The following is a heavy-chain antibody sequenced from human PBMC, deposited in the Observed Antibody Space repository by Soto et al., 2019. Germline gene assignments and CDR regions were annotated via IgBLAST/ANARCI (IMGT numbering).Heavy chain of an antibody. CDR2: MNPNSGNA. V-gene: IGHV1-8*01. Sequence: QVQLVQSGAEVKKPGASVRVSCKASGYTFTNDDVNWVRQATGQGLEYIGWMNPNSGNAGYAQKYQGRVTMTRDTSISTAYMELSSLRFDDTAVYYCARGLDTLRTTRRHRIFKYWGQGTLVTVSS. CDR1: GYTFTNDD. D-gene: IGHD2-21*01. J-gene: IGHJ4*02. CDR3: ARGLDTLRTTRRHRIFKY.